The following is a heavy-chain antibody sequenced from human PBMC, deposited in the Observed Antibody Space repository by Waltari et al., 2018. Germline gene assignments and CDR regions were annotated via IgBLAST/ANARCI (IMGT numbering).Heavy chain of an antibody. CDR2: VDPEDGET. V-gene: IGHV1-69-2*01. CDR3: ATVPGAQFDY. CDR1: GYTFTDYY. Sequence: EVQLVQSGAEVKKPGATVKISCKASGYTFTDYYMHWVQHAPGKGLEWMGRVDPEDGETIYAEKFQGRGTITAETSTDTAYMELSSLRSEDTAVYYCATVPGAQFDYWGQGTLVTVSS. J-gene: IGHJ4*02. D-gene: IGHD1-26*01.